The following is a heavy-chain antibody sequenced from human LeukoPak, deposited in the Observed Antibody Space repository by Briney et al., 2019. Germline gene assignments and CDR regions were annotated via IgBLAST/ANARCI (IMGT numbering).Heavy chain of an antibody. V-gene: IGHV4-30-2*01. CDR2: IYHTGTF. J-gene: IGHJ6*03. CDR1: GGSMSSGGYY. CDR3: ARVDTDSYYMDV. Sequence: SQTLSLTCTISGGSMSSGGYYWSWIRQPPGKGLEWIGYIYHTGTFYYNPSLKSRVTISVDRSKNQFFLKLSSVTAADTAVYYCARVDTDSYYMDVWGKGTTVTVSS. D-gene: IGHD5-18*01.